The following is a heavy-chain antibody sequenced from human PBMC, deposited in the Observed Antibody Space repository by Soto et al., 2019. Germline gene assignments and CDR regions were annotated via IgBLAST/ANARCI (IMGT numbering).Heavy chain of an antibody. V-gene: IGHV3-21*01. CDR1: GFTFSSYS. J-gene: IGHJ4*02. CDR2: ISSSSSYI. Sequence: EVQLVESGGGLVKPGGSLRLSCAASGFTFSSYSMNWVRQAPGKELEWVSSISSSSSYIYYADSVKGRFTISRDNAKNSLYLQINSLRAEDTAVYYCAREGAMVRGANFDYWGQGTLVTVSS. CDR3: AREGAMVRGANFDY. D-gene: IGHD3-10*01.